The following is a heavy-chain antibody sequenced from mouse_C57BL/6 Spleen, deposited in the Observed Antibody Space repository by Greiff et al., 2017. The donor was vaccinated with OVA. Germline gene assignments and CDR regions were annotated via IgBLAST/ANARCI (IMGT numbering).Heavy chain of an antibody. CDR2: ILPGSGST. CDR3: ASEYDVNYAMDY. Sequence: QVQLQQSGAELMKPGASVKLSCKATGYTFTGYWIEWVKQRPGHGLEWIGEILPGSGSTTYNEKFKGKATFTADTSSNTAYMQLSSLTTEDSAIYYCASEYDVNYAMDYWGQGTSVTVSS. V-gene: IGHV1-9*01. D-gene: IGHD2-4*01. J-gene: IGHJ4*01. CDR1: GYTFTGYW.